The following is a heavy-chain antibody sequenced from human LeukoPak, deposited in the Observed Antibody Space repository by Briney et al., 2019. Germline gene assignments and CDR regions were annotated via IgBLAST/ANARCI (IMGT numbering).Heavy chain of an antibody. D-gene: IGHD6-13*01. Sequence: QRGGSLRLSCAASGFTVSSYGMTWVRLAPGKGLEWVSAFSATDGSAQYAESVKGRFTISRDNSKNSLYLQMNSLRDEDTAVYYCAKARIEAAGTGAFDVWGQGTMVTVSS. V-gene: IGHV3-23*01. CDR3: AKARIEAAGTGAFDV. CDR1: GFTVSSYG. J-gene: IGHJ3*01. CDR2: FSATDGSA.